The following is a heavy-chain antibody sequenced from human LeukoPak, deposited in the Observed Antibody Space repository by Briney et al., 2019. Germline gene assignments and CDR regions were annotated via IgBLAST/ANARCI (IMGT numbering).Heavy chain of an antibody. V-gene: IGHV6-1*01. CDR1: GDSFSSNNSA. D-gene: IGHD4-23*01. Sequence: SQTLSLTCAISGDSFSSNNSAWNWIRQSPSRGLEWLGRTYYRSKWYYDYAVSVKSRITINPDTSKNQFSLQLNSVTPDDTAVFYCAREPSGHSGSFDYWGQGILVTVSS. CDR2: TYYRSKWYY. J-gene: IGHJ4*02. CDR3: AREPSGHSGSFDY.